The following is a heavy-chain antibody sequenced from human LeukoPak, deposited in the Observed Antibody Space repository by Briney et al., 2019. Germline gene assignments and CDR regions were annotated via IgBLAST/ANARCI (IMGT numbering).Heavy chain of an antibody. CDR2: IYYSGST. Sequence: PSVTLSLTCTVSGGSISSYYWSWIRQPPGKGLEWIGYIYYSGSTHYNPSLNSRVTISVDTSKHQFYLKLSYVNAADTAVDYFARQIGLPTTYDYYYYGMDDRGQGTTVTVSS. J-gene: IGHJ6*02. CDR1: GGSISSYY. CDR3: ARQIGLPTTYDYYYYGMDD. D-gene: IGHD5-12*01. V-gene: IGHV4-59*08.